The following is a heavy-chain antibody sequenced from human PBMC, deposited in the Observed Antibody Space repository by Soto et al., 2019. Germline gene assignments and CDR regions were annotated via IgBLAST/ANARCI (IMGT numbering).Heavy chain of an antibody. Sequence: EVQLVESGGGLVKAGGSLRLFCTASGFTFRNYNMNWVRQAPGKGLEWVSSISTGGAYMFYADSVEGRFTISRDNAQNSLFLQIVSPRAEDTAVYYCARDIAAPGGDYFDSWGQGTLVTVSS. CDR2: ISTGGAYM. CDR3: ARDIAAPGGDYFDS. V-gene: IGHV3-21*06. CDR1: GFTFRNYN. D-gene: IGHD2-21*01. J-gene: IGHJ4*02.